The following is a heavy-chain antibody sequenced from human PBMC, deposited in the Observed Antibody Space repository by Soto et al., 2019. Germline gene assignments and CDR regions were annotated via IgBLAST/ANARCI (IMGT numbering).Heavy chain of an antibody. J-gene: IGHJ6*02. CDR2: ISSSGSTI. D-gene: IGHD2-15*01. V-gene: IGHV3-48*03. Sequence: PGGSLRLSCAASGFTFSSYEMNWVRQAPGKGLEWVSYISSSGSTIYYADSVKGRFTISRDNAKNSLYLQMNSLRAEDTAVYYCARDRVVVVGAADYCYGMDVWGQGTTVTVSS. CDR1: GFTFSSYE. CDR3: ARDRVVVVGAADYCYGMDV.